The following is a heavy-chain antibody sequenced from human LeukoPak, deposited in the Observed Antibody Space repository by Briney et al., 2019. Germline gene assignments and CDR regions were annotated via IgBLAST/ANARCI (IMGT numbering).Heavy chain of an antibody. Sequence: GGSLRLSCAASGFTVSSKYMSWVRQAPGKGLEWVSVIYSGGSTKYADSVKGRFTISRGNSKNTLYLQMNSLRAEDTAIYYCARDIWGYNPFDYWGQGTLVTVSS. J-gene: IGHJ4*02. CDR2: IYSGGST. V-gene: IGHV3-53*01. CDR3: ARDIWGYNPFDY. D-gene: IGHD5-24*01. CDR1: GFTVSSKY.